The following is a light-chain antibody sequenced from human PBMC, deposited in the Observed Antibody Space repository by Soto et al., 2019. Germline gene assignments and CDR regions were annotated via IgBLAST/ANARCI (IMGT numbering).Light chain of an antibody. CDR2: GAS. CDR1: QSVSSNF. CDR3: QQYGSSSLS. V-gene: IGKV3-20*01. J-gene: IGKJ4*01. Sequence: EIVLTQSPGTLSLSPGERATLSCSASQSVSSNFLAWYQQKPGQAPRLLIYGASRRAPGIPDTFSGSGSGTDFTLTISRLEPEDFAVYYCQQYGSSSLSFGGGTKVDIK.